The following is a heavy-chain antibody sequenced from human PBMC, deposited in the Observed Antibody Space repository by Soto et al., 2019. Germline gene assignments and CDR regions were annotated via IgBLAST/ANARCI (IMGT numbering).Heavy chain of an antibody. CDR3: AKVLFGVVILDY. V-gene: IGHV3-23*01. CDR1: GFTFSSYA. Sequence: EVQLLESGGGLVQPGGSLRLSCVASGFTFSSYAMSWVRQAPGKGLEWVSAISGSGGSTYYADSVKGRFTISRDNSKNTLYLQMNSLRAEDTAVYYCAKVLFGVVILDYWGQGTLVTVSS. J-gene: IGHJ4*02. D-gene: IGHD3-3*01. CDR2: ISGSGGST.